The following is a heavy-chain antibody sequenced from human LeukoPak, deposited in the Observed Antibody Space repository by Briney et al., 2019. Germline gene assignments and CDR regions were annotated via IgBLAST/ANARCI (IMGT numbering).Heavy chain of an antibody. D-gene: IGHD5-18*01. CDR2: IYTSGST. CDR3: ARRPMDTLDDGFDI. J-gene: IGHJ3*02. Sequence: SETLSLTCTVSGGSISSYYWSWIRQPAGKGLEWIGRIYTSGSTDYNPSLKSRVTISVDTSKNQFSLKLRSVTATDTAVYYCARRPMDTLDDGFDIWGQGTMVTVSS. CDR1: GGSISSYY. V-gene: IGHV4-4*07.